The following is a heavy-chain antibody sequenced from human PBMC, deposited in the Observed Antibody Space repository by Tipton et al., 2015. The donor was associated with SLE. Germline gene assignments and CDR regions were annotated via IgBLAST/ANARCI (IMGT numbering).Heavy chain of an antibody. CDR1: GVSISSDGYY. V-gene: IGHV4-31*03. J-gene: IGHJ5*02. D-gene: IGHD3/OR15-3a*01. CDR2: VDYSGNT. CDR3: ARMDGLETGAHDH. Sequence: TLSLTCSVSGVSISSDGYYWSWIRQHPGKGLEWIGSVDYSGNTHYNPSLRSRTTISIDTSKNHFSLRSNSVTAADTAVYYCARMDGLETGAHDHWGQGALVTVSS.